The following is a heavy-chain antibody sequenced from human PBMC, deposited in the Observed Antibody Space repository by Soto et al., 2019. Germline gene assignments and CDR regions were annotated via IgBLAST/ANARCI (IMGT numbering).Heavy chain of an antibody. CDR2: IYGGGST. CDR3: ARGIHSGSYRAAWFDP. V-gene: IGHV3-53*01. J-gene: IGHJ5*02. CDR1: GFTVSINY. D-gene: IGHD1-26*01. Sequence: PGGSLRPSCAASGFTVSINYMSWVRHAPGKGLEWVSVIYGGGSTYYADSVKGRFTISRDNSKNTLYLQMNSLRAEDTAVYYCARGIHSGSYRAAWFDPWGQGTLVTVSS.